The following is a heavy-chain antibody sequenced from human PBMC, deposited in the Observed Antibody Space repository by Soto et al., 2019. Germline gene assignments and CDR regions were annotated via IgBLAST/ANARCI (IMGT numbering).Heavy chain of an antibody. J-gene: IGHJ6*02. D-gene: IGHD3-9*01. V-gene: IGHV3-23*01. CDR3: AKVGEYDILTGYYSVTDDYYGMDV. CDR2: ISGSGGST. Sequence: GGSLRLSCAASGFTFSSYAMSWVRQAPGKGLEWVSAISGSGGSTYYADSVKGRFTISRDNSKNTLYLQMNSLRAEDTAVYYCAKVGEYDILTGYYSVTDDYYGMDVWGQGTTVTVSS. CDR1: GFTFSSYA.